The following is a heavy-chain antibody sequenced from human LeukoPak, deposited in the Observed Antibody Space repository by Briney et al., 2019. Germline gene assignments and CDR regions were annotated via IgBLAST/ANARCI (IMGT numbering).Heavy chain of an antibody. V-gene: IGHV3-21*01. Sequence: GGSLRLSCAASEFPFSSYSMNWVRQAPGKGLEWVSSISASSSFTYYADSVKGRFTISRDNAKNSLYLQMNSLRAKDTAIYYCARVKALSGTTTGGMDVWGQGTTVTVSS. CDR1: EFPFSSYS. CDR2: ISASSSFT. CDR3: ARVKALSGTTTGGMDV. D-gene: IGHD1-20*01. J-gene: IGHJ6*02.